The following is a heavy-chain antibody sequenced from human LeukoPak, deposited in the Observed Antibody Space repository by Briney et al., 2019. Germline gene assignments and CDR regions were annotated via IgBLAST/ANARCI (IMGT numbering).Heavy chain of an antibody. CDR1: GGSFSGYY. Sequence: SETLSLTCAVYGGSFSGYYWSWIRQPPGKGLEWIGEINHSGSTNYNPSLKSRVTISVATSKSQFSLKLSSVTAADTAVYYCAIAYCGGDCYSVNWFDPWGQGTLVTVSS. V-gene: IGHV4-34*01. CDR2: INHSGST. CDR3: AIAYCGGDCYSVNWFDP. D-gene: IGHD2-21*02. J-gene: IGHJ5*02.